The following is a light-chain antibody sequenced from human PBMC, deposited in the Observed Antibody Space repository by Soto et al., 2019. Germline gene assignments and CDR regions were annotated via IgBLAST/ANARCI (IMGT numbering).Light chain of an antibody. V-gene: IGKV1-5*03. J-gene: IGKJ1*01. CDR1: QSISSW. Sequence: DIQMTQSPSTLSASVGDRVTITGRASQSISSWLALYQQKTRKAPKLLIYKAFSLESGVPSRFSCSGSGTEFTLTISSLQPDDFATYYCQQYNSYPWTFGQGTKVDI. CDR3: QQYNSYPWT. CDR2: KAF.